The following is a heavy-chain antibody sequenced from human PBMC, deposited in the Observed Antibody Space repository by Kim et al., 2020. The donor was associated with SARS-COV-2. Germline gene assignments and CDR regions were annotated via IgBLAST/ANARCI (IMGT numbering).Heavy chain of an antibody. Sequence: YYADSVKGRFTISRDNAKNSLYLQMNSLRDEDTAVYYCARDQAWSGYFSDWGQGTLVTVSS. D-gene: IGHD3-3*01. V-gene: IGHV3-48*02. CDR3: ARDQAWSGYFSD. J-gene: IGHJ1*01.